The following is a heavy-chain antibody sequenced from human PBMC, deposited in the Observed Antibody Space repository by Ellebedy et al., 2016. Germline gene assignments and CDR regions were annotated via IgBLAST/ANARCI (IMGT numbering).Heavy chain of an antibody. Sequence: GESLKISXKGFGYSFHTHWIGWVRQMPGKGLEWVGIIYPRDPDTSYSPSFKGQVTISADKSTNTAYLQWSGLRASDTAIYYCARHVVMDVVTGTPRDFYYYALDVWGQGTTVTVSS. V-gene: IGHV5-51*01. J-gene: IGHJ6*02. CDR3: ARHVVMDVVTGTPRDFYYYALDV. D-gene: IGHD1-7*01. CDR2: IYPRDPDT. CDR1: GYSFHTHW.